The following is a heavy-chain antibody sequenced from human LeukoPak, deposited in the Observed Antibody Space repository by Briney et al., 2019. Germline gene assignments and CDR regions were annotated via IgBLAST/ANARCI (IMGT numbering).Heavy chain of an antibody. V-gene: IGHV3-66*01. D-gene: IGHD2-8*01. Sequence: GGSLRLSCTASGFVVTNNYINWVRQAPGKGLEWVSLVYSGGSTYYADSVKGRFTISRDNSKNMVYLQMNSLRAEDTAMYYCARDPPAVLIDTYGWGQGTLVTVSS. CDR1: GFVVTNNY. CDR3: ARDPPAVLIDTYG. J-gene: IGHJ4*02. CDR2: VYSGGST.